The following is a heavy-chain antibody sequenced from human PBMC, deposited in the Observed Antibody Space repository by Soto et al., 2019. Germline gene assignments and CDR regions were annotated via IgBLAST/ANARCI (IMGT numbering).Heavy chain of an antibody. D-gene: IGHD3-22*01. CDR2: IYPGDSDT. V-gene: IGHV5-51*01. CDR1: GYSFTSYW. CDR3: PITYYYDSSGSDAFDI. Sequence: PGESLKISCKGSGYSFTSYWIGWVRQMPGKGLEWMGIIYPGDSDTRYSPSFQGQVTISADKSISTAYLQWSSLKASDTAMYYCPITYYYDSSGSDAFDIWGQGTMVTVSS. J-gene: IGHJ3*02.